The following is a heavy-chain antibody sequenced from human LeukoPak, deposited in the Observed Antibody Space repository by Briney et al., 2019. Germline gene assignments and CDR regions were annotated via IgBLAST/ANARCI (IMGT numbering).Heavy chain of an antibody. CDR3: AREPIAAAGKALDY. D-gene: IGHD6-13*01. J-gene: IGHJ4*02. CDR1: GGSISSYY. CDR2: IYYSGST. Sequence: SSETLSLTCTVSGGSISSYYWSWIRQPPGKGLEWIGYIYYSGSTNYNPSLKSRVTISVDTSKNQFSLKLSSVTAADTAVYYCAREPIAAAGKALDYWGQGTLVTVSS. V-gene: IGHV4-59*01.